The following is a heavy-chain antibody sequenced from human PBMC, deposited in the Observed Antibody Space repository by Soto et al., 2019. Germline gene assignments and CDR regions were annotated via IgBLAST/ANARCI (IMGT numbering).Heavy chain of an antibody. J-gene: IGHJ4*02. D-gene: IGHD5-12*01. Sequence: QVPLRQSGAEVKKPGASVKVSCKASGYTFTTYGFSWVRQAPGQGLEWMGWISAYDGNTNYAQKFQGRVTMTTDTSTTTAYMELRSLRSDDTAVYYCARDVDILTTPPGDYWGQGTLVTVSS. CDR2: ISAYDGNT. CDR3: ARDVDILTTPPGDY. CDR1: GYTFTTYG. V-gene: IGHV1-18*04.